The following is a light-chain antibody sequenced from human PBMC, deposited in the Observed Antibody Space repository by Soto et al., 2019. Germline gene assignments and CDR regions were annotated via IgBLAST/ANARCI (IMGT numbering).Light chain of an antibody. CDR3: QVWDSSSDHWV. CDR1: NIGGRS. CDR2: DDR. Sequence: SYELTQPPSVSGAPGPTARITCGGSNIGGRSVHWDQQKPGQAPILVVYDDRDRPSGIPERFSGSNSGNTATLTISRVEVGDEADYYCQVWDSSSDHWVFGGGTKLTVL. J-gene: IGLJ3*02. V-gene: IGLV3-21*02.